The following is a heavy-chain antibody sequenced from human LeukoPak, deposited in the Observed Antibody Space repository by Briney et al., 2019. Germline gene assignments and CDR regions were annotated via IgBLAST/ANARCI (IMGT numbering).Heavy chain of an antibody. CDR1: GGSISSYY. CDR3: ARDQIGGSSQKGDVAFDI. V-gene: IGHV4-59*01. J-gene: IGHJ3*02. Sequence: SETLSLTCTVSGGSISSYYWSWIRQPPGKGLEWIGYIYYSGSTNYNPSLKRRVTISVDTSKNQFSLKLSSVTAADTAVYYCARDQIGGSSQKGDVAFDIWGQGTMVTVSS. D-gene: IGHD1-26*01. CDR2: IYYSGST.